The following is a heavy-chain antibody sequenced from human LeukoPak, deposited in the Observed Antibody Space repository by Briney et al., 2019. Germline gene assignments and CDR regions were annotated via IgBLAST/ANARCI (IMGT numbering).Heavy chain of an antibody. V-gene: IGHV1-69*05. CDR2: IIPIFGTA. J-gene: IGHJ4*02. CDR3: ARANTIVGAFFDY. D-gene: IGHD1-26*01. CDR1: GGTFSSYA. Sequence: ASVKVSCKASGGTFSSYAISWVRQAPGHGLEWMGRIIPIFGTANYAQKFQGRVTITTDESTSTAYMELSSLRSEDTAVYYCARANTIVGAFFDYWGQGTLVTVSS.